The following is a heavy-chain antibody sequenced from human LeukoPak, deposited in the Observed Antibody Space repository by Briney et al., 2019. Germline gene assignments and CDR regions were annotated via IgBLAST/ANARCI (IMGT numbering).Heavy chain of an antibody. J-gene: IGHJ4*02. CDR1: GGSISSGDYY. D-gene: IGHD5-24*01. Sequence: PSQTLSLTCTVSGGSISSGDYYWSWIRQPPGKGQEWFGYIYYSGRTYYNPSLKSRVTISVDTSKNQFSLKLSSVTAADTAVYYCARTRRDGYNPVDYWGQGTLVTVSS. CDR3: ARTRRDGYNPVDY. V-gene: IGHV4-30-4*08. CDR2: IYYSGRT.